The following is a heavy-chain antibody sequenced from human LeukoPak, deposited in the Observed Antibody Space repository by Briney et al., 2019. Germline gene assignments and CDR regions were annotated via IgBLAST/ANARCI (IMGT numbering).Heavy chain of an antibody. CDR3: AKGKWQQPAFDY. D-gene: IGHD6-13*01. CDR2: ISASGGST. J-gene: IGHJ4*02. CDR1: GFTFSSYA. V-gene: IGHV3-23*01. Sequence: GGSLRLSCAASGFTFSSYAISWVRQAPGKGLEWVSAISASGGSTYYADSVKGRFTISRDNSKNTLYLQMNSLRAEDTAVYYCAKGKWQQPAFDYWGQRTLVTVSS.